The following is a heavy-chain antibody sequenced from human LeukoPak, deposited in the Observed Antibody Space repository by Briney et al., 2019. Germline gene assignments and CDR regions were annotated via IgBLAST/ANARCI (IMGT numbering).Heavy chain of an antibody. Sequence: ASVKVSCKVSGYILTELSMHWVRQAPGKGLEWMGGFDPEDGETIYAQKFQGRVTMTEDTSTDTAYMELSSLRSEDTAVYYCATGPLVVTARGMCYWGQGTLVTVSS. D-gene: IGHD2-21*02. CDR1: GYILTELS. J-gene: IGHJ4*02. CDR3: ATGPLVVTARGMCY. V-gene: IGHV1-24*01. CDR2: FDPEDGET.